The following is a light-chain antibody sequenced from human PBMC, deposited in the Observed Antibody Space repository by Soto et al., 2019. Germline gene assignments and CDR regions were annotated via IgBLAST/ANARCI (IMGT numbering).Light chain of an antibody. V-gene: IGKV1-39*01. J-gene: IGKJ1*01. CDR2: AAS. CDR3: QHNAITSPGK. Sequence: QLTQSLSSLSASVGDRVIITCRASKSVSRSLNWYQQKPGQPPKLLLYAASTLHSGVPSRFSGSGSGTEFTLTISSLQPEDFATYYSQHNAITSPGKVAQGTKA. CDR1: KSVSRS.